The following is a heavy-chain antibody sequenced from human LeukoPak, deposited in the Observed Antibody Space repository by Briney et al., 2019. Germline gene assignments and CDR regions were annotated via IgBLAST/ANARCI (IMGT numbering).Heavy chain of an antibody. CDR3: VKHITPYGDPLSAFDI. J-gene: IGHJ3*02. CDR1: GFTFDDYP. CDR2: ISWNSGVI. Sequence: GGSLRLSCAASGFTFDDYPMHWVRQAPGKGLEWVSGISWNSGVIEYADSVQGRFTISRDNAKNSLYLQMNSLRAEDTALYYCVKHITPYGDPLSAFDIWGQGTMVTVSS. V-gene: IGHV3-9*01. D-gene: IGHD4-17*01.